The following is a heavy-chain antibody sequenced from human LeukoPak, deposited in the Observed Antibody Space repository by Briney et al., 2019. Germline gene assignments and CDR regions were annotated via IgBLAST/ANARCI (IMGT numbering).Heavy chain of an antibody. Sequence: GGSLRLSCAASGFTVSSNYMSWVRQAPGKGLEWVANIKTDGSQTYYLDSVKGRFTISRDNAKNFLSLQLGSLRADDTGVYYCARASMGGRDYHLDSWGQGTLITVSS. J-gene: IGHJ4*02. CDR3: ARASMGGRDYHLDS. V-gene: IGHV3-7*01. CDR1: GFTVSSNY. CDR2: IKTDGSQT. D-gene: IGHD4/OR15-4a*01.